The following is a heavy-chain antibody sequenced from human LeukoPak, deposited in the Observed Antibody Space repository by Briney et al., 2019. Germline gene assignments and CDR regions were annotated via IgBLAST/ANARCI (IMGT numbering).Heavy chain of an antibody. Sequence: GGSLILSCATSGFSFGSYAMSWVRQAPGKGLEWVGRIKRKTEGGTTDYAAPVKGRFTISRDDSKNTLYLQMNSLKTEDTAFYYCTTGNFGPYWGQGTLVTVSS. J-gene: IGHJ4*02. D-gene: IGHD3-10*01. V-gene: IGHV3-15*01. CDR3: TTGNFGPY. CDR2: IKRKTEGGTT. CDR1: GFSFGSYA.